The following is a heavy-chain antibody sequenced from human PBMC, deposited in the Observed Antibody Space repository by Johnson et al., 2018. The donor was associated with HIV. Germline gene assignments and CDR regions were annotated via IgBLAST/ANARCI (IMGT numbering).Heavy chain of an antibody. CDR3: AKERGYSYGRGAFDI. Sequence: VQLVESGGGLVKPGGSLRLSCAASGFTFSNVWMTWVRQAPGKGLEWVGRIKRKIEGETTDYAAPVKGRFTISRDNSKNTLYLQMNSLRAEDTAVYYCAKERGYSYGRGAFDIWGQGTMVTVSS. J-gene: IGHJ3*02. CDR1: GFTFSNVW. V-gene: IGHV3-15*01. CDR2: IKRKIEGETT. D-gene: IGHD5-18*01.